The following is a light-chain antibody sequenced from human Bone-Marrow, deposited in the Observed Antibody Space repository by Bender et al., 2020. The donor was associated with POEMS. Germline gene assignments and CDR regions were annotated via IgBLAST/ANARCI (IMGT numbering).Light chain of an antibody. J-gene: IGLJ1*01. CDR3: NSYTNGSPL. CDR1: ALPRQY. V-gene: IGLV3-25*03. CDR2: KDT. Sequence: SYELKQPPSVSVSPGQTARITCSGDALPRQYAYWHQQRPGQAPSLLIYKDTERPSEIPGRFSGSSSGTQVTLTISGVQAEDEADYYCNSYTNGSPLFGTGTKVTVL.